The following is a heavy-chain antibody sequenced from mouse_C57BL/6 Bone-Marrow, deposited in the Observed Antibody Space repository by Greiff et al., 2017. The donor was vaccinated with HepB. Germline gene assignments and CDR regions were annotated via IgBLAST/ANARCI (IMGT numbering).Heavy chain of an antibody. CDR3: TTGLLYYAMDY. Sequence: VQLQQSGAELVRPGASVKLSCTASGFNIKDDYMHWVKQRPEQGLEWIGWIDPENGDTEYASKFQGKATITADTSSNTAYLQLSSLTSEDTAVYYCTTGLLYYAMDYWGQGTSVTVSS. V-gene: IGHV14-4*01. CDR2: IDPENGDT. CDR1: GFNIKDDY. J-gene: IGHJ4*01. D-gene: IGHD1-1*01.